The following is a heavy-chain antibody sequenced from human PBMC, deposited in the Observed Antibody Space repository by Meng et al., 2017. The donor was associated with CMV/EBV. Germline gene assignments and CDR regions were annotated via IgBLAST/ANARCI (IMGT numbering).Heavy chain of an antibody. V-gene: IGHV3-53*01. Sequence: GGSLRLSCAASGFTVSSNYMSWVRQAPGKGLEWVSVIYSGGSTYYAGSVKGRFTISRDNSKNTLYLQMNSLRAEDTAVYYCARGQEGRYYYYGMDVWGQGTTVTVSS. J-gene: IGHJ6*02. CDR3: ARGQEGRYYYYGMDV. CDR2: IYSGGST. CDR1: GFTVSSNY.